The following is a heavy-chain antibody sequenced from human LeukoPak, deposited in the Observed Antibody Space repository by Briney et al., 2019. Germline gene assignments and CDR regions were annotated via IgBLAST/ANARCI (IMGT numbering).Heavy chain of an antibody. D-gene: IGHD3-10*01. CDR3: AKRGQTMVRGVMEYYFDS. Sequence: PGGSLRLSCAASGFSFNNYAMSWVRQVPGKGLEWVSAITGSGDDTYHADSLKGRFTISRDSSKNTLYLQMNSLRAEDTAVYYCAKRGQTMVRGVMEYYFDSWGQGTLVTVSS. CDR2: ITGSGDDT. CDR1: GFSFNNYA. V-gene: IGHV3-23*01. J-gene: IGHJ4*02.